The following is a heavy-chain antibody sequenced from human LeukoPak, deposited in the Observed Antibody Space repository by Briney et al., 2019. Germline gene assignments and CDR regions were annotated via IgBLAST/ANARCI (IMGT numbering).Heavy chain of an antibody. Sequence: SVKVSCKASGGTFSSFAISWVRQAPGQGLEWMGGIIPIFGTANYAQKFQGRVTITADKSTSTAYMELSSLRSEDTAVYYCARAPRWYYYMDVWGKGTTVTISS. J-gene: IGHJ6*03. V-gene: IGHV1-69*06. D-gene: IGHD2-15*01. CDR3: ARAPRWYYYMDV. CDR2: IIPIFGTA. CDR1: GGTFSSFA.